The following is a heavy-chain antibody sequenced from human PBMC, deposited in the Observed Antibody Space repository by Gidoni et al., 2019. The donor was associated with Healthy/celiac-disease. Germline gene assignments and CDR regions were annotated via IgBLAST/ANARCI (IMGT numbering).Heavy chain of an antibody. Sequence: QLQLPESGPGLLMPPVPLSLTCTVSGGSIRIRSYYWGWSRQPPGKGLEWIGSIYYSGSTYYNPSLKSRVTISVDTSKNQFSLKLSSVTAADTAVYYCARKDSSSSGLGAFDIWGQGTMVTVSS. CDR3: ARKDSSSSGLGAFDI. D-gene: IGHD6-6*01. V-gene: IGHV4-39*01. J-gene: IGHJ3*02. CDR2: IYYSGST. CDR1: GGSIRIRSYY.